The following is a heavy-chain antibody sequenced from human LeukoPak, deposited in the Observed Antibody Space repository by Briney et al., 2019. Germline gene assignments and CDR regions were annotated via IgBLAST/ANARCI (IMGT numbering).Heavy chain of an antibody. Sequence: PGGSLRLSCAASGFTFSNYAMSWVRQAPGKGLEWVSAIGVNTYYTDSVKGRFTISRDNAKNTLYLQMNSLRAEDTAVYYCSVMHRYYDGSGYWVQWGQGTLVTVSS. CDR1: GFTFSNYA. CDR2: IGVNT. CDR3: SVMHRYYDGSGYWVQ. V-gene: IGHV3-23*01. D-gene: IGHD3-22*01. J-gene: IGHJ4*02.